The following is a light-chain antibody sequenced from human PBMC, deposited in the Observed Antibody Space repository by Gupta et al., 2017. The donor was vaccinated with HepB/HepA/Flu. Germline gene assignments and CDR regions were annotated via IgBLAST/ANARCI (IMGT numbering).Light chain of an antibody. Sequence: QPVVTQEPSLTVSRGGTVTRTCASSTGAGTNGYYPNWFQQKPGQAPRSLIYSTSNKHPGTPARFSGALLGGTAALTLSGVEPADEAEYYCLLYDGGPWVFGGGTKLTVL. J-gene: IGLJ3*02. V-gene: IGLV7-43*01. CDR1: TGAGTNGYY. CDR3: LLYDGGPWV. CDR2: STS.